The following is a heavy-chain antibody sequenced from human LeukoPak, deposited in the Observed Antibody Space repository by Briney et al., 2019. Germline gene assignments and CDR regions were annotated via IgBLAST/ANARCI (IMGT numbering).Heavy chain of an antibody. CDR2: IYYSGST. V-gene: IGHV4-59*01. CDR3: ARYGDSYGYGYFDY. D-gene: IGHD5-18*01. Sequence: PSETLSLTCTVSGGSISSYYWSWIRQPPGKGLEWIGYIYYSGSTNYNPSLKSRVTISVDTSKNQFSLKLSSVTAADTAVYYCARYGDSYGYGYFDYWGQGTLVTVSS. CDR1: GGSISSYY. J-gene: IGHJ4*02.